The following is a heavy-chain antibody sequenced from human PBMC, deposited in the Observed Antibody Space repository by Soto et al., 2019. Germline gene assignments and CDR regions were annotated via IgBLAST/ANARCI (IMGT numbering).Heavy chain of an antibody. J-gene: IGHJ6*02. CDR3: GREGQQLAQEKYYQFNGMDV. CDR1: GFTFSDYG. V-gene: IGHV1-18*01. CDR2: ISGDNINS. Sequence: ASVKVSCKXSGFTFSDYGLSWVRQAPGQPLEWMGWISGDNINSKYSQKFQGRLTMTTDTSTATASMELRSLTSDDTAVYYCGREGQQLAQEKYYQFNGMDVWGQGTTVTVSS. D-gene: IGHD6-13*01.